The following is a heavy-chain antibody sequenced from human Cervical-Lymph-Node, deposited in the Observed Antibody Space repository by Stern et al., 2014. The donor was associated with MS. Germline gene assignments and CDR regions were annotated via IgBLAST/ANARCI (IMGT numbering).Heavy chain of an antibody. CDR3: SRRYYYDSSGYYLDY. CDR1: GFSFSDYY. D-gene: IGHD3-22*01. J-gene: IGHJ4*02. Sequence: QVQLVQSGGGLVKPGGSLRLSCAASGFSFSDYYMSWIRQAPGKGLEWVSDISSSGSTIYYADSVKCRFTISRDNAKNSLYLQMNSLRAEDTAVYYCSRRYYYDSSGYYLDYWGQGTLLTVSS. V-gene: IGHV3-11*01. CDR2: ISSSGSTI.